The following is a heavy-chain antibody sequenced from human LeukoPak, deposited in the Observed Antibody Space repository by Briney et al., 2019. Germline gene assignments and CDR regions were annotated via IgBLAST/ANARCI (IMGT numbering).Heavy chain of an antibody. CDR1: GYTFTSYG. CDR3: ARVDGSSSWYSYDY. CDR2: ISAYNGNT. V-gene: IGHV1-18*01. D-gene: IGHD6-13*01. Sequence: GASVKVSWKAPGYTFTSYGISWVRQAPGQGLEWMGWISAYNGNTNYAQKLQGRVTMTTDTSTSTAYMELRSLRSDDTAVYYCARVDGSSSWYSYDYWGQGTLVTVSS. J-gene: IGHJ4*02.